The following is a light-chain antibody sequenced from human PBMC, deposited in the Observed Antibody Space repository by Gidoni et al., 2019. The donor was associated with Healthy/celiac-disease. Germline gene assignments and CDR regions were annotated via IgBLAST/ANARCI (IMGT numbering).Light chain of an antibody. V-gene: IGLV3-19*01. CDR3: NSRDSSGNHLV. CDR1: SLRSYY. CDR2: GKN. Sequence: SSELTQDPAVSVALGQTVRITCHGDSLRSYYASWYQQKPGQAPVLVIYGKNNRPSGIPDRFSGSSSGNTASLTITGAQAEDDAYYYCNSRDSSGNHLVFGGGTKLTVL. J-gene: IGLJ2*01.